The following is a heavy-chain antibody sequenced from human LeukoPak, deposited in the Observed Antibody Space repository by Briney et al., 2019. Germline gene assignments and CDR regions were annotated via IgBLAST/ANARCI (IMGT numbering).Heavy chain of an antibody. CDR1: EFTFNNYG. CDR3: AKHSSGITVAGTIQY. D-gene: IGHD6-19*01. J-gene: IGHJ4*02. V-gene: IGHV3-30*18. CDR2: ISKDGSNE. Sequence: GGSLRLSCSASEFTFNNYGMHWVRQAPGKGLEWVALISKDGSNEYYADSVKGRFTISRYNSKNTLDLQMNSLRADDTAVYYCAKHSSGITVAGTIQYWGQGTLVTVSS.